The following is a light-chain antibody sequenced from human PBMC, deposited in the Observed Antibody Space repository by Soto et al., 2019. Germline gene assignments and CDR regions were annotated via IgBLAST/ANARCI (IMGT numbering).Light chain of an antibody. CDR3: CSYAGSSTLL. J-gene: IGLJ2*01. Sequence: QSALTQPASVSGSPGQSSTISCTGTSSDVGGYNLVSWYQQHPGKTPKLMIYEGSKRPSGVSNRFSGSKSGNTASLTISGLQAEDEADYYCCSYAGSSTLLFGGGTKLTVL. CDR1: SSDVGGYNL. V-gene: IGLV2-23*01. CDR2: EGS.